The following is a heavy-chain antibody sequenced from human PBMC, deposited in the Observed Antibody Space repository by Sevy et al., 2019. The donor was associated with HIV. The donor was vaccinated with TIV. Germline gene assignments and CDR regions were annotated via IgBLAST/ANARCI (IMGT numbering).Heavy chain of an antibody. CDR2: FDPEDGET. CDR3: ATANLPTMVRGVIAGDDAFDI. J-gene: IGHJ3*02. V-gene: IGHV1-24*01. Sequence: ASVKVSCKVSGYTLTELSMHWVRQAPGKGLEWMGGFDPEDGETIYAQKFQGRVTMTEDTSTDTAYMELSSQRSEDTAVYYCATANLPTMVRGVIAGDDAFDIWGQGTMVTVSS. CDR1: GYTLTELS. D-gene: IGHD3-10*01.